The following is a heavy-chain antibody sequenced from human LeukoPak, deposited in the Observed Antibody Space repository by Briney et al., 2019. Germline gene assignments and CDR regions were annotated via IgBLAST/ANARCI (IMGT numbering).Heavy chain of an antibody. Sequence: GGSLRLSCAASGFSSSRNAMHWVRQAPGKGLEWVAVISYDGRNTYYTDSVKGRFTISRDNSKNTLYLQMNSLRAEDTAVYYCARDPPAAGWFSYGMDVWGQGTTVIVFS. D-gene: IGHD3-10*01. J-gene: IGHJ6*02. CDR2: ISYDGRNT. CDR1: GFSSSRNA. V-gene: IGHV3-30*04. CDR3: ARDPPAAGWFSYGMDV.